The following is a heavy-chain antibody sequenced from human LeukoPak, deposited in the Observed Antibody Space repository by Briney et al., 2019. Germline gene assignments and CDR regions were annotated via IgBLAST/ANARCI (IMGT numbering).Heavy chain of an antibody. V-gene: IGHV4-59*01. CDR3: ARVVSSSWYGSAAFDI. J-gene: IGHJ3*02. CDR2: IYYSGST. D-gene: IGHD6-13*01. CDR1: GGSISSYY. Sequence: SETLSLTCTVSGGSISSYYWSWIRQPPGKGLEWIGYIYYSGSTNYNPSLKSRVTISVDTSKNQFSLKLSSVTAADTAVYYCARVVSSSWYGSAAFDIWDQGTMVTVSS.